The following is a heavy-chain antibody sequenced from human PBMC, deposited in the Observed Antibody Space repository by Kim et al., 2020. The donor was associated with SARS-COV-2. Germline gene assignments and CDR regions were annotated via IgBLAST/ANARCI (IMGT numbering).Heavy chain of an antibody. J-gene: IGHJ4*02. CDR2: IYSGGST. Sequence: GGSLRLSCAAPGFTVSSNYMSWVRQAPGKGLEWVSVIYSGGSTYYADSVKGRFTISRDNSKNTLYLQMNSLRAEDTAVYYCAATLPQQAYDYWGQGTLVTVSS. CDR3: AATLPQQAYDY. D-gene: IGHD3-16*01. CDR1: GFTVSSNY. V-gene: IGHV3-53*01.